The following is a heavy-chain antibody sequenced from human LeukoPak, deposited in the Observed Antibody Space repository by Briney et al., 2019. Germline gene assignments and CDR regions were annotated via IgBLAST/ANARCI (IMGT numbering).Heavy chain of an antibody. J-gene: IGHJ4*02. D-gene: IGHD3-10*01. V-gene: IGHV3-53*01. CDR2: IYSGGST. Sequence: PGGSLRLSXAASGFTVSSNYMSWVRQAPGKGLEWVSVIYSGGSTYYADSVKGRFTISRDNSKNTLYLQMNSLRAEDTAVYYCARDIKGRYFDYWGQGTLVTVSS. CDR3: ARDIKGRYFDY. CDR1: GFTVSSNY.